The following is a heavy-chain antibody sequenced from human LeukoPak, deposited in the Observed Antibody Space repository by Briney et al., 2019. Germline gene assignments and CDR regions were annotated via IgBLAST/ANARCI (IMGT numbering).Heavy chain of an antibody. D-gene: IGHD1-26*01. J-gene: IGHJ6*02. Sequence: PSETLSLTCTVSGGSISSYYWSWIRQPPGKGLEWIGYIYYSGSTNYNPSLKSRVTISVDTSKNQFSLKLSSVTAADTAVYYRARLLLLRYGRSGYGMDVWGQGTTVTVSS. CDR2: IYYSGST. CDR1: GGSISSYY. V-gene: IGHV4-59*08. CDR3: ARLLLLRYGRSGYGMDV.